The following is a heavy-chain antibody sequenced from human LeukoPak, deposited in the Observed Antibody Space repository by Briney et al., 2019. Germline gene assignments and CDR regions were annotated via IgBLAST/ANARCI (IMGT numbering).Heavy chain of an antibody. CDR3: ARTRISGSYYIH. J-gene: IGHJ1*01. V-gene: IGHV1-69*05. D-gene: IGHD1-26*01. CDR2: IIPIFGTA. CDR1: GGTFSSYA. Sequence: SVKVSCKASGGTFSSYAISWVRQGPGQGLEWMGGIIPIFGTANYAQKFQGRVTITTDESTSTAYMELSSLRSEDTAVYYCARTRISGSYYIHWGQGTLVTVSS.